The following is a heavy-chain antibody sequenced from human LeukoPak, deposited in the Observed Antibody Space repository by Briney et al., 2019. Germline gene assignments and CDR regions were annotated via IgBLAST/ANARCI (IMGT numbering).Heavy chain of an antibody. CDR2: IRSKIYGGTT. D-gene: IGHD3-3*01. CDR1: GFTFGDYG. CDR3: TRVGKFFWDFDY. V-gene: IGHV3-49*03. J-gene: IGHJ4*02. Sequence: GGSLRLSCAASGFTFGDYGMSWFRQAPGKGLEWVGFIRSKIYGGTTEYAASMKGKFSLSRDDSKSIAYLQMNSLKSEDTALYYCTRVGKFFWDFDYWGQGTLVTVSS.